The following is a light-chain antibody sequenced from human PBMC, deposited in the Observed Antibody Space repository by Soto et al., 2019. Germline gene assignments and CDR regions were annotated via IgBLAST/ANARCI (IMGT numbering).Light chain of an antibody. CDR3: SSYTSFSTYV. CDR1: SSDVGGYNY. CDR2: EVS. V-gene: IGLV2-14*01. Sequence: QSALTQPAPVSGSPGQSITISCTGTSSDVGGYNYVSWYQQHPGKAPKLMIYEVSNRPSGVSNRFSGSKSDNTAPLTISGLQAEDEADYYCSSYTSFSTYVFGTGTKVTVL. J-gene: IGLJ1*01.